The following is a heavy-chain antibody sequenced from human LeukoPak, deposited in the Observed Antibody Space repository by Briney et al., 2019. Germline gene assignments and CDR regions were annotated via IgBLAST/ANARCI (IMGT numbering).Heavy chain of an antibody. CDR3: ARDYYYASSGYYY. D-gene: IGHD3-22*01. CDR2: INHSGST. J-gene: IGHJ4*02. V-gene: IGHV4-34*01. CDR1: GGSFSGYY. Sequence: SETLSLTCAVYGGSFSGYYWSWIRQPPGKGLEWIGEINHSGSTNYNPSLKSRVTISVDTSKNQFSLKLSSVTAADTAVYYCARDYYYASSGYYYWGQGTLVTVSS.